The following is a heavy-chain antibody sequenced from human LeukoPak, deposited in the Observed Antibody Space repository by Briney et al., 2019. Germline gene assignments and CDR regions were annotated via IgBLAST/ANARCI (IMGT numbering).Heavy chain of an antibody. CDR1: GGSFSGYY. CDR2: INHSGST. CDR3: ARVRPLRITMVRGAYDY. V-gene: IGHV4-34*01. Sequence: SETLSLTCAVYGGSFSGYYWSWIRQPPGKGLEWIGEINHSGSTNYNPSLESRVTISVDTSKNQFSLKLSSVTAADTAVYYCARVRPLRITMVRGAYDYWGQGTLVTVSS. D-gene: IGHD3-10*01. J-gene: IGHJ4*02.